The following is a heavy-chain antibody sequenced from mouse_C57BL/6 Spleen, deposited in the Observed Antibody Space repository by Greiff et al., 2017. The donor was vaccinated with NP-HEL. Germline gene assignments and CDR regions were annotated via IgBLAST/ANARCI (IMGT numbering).Heavy chain of an antibody. CDR1: GFTFSDYG. CDR3: ARAYYSNFFAY. CDR2: ISSGSSTI. J-gene: IGHJ3*01. Sequence: EVMLVESGGGLVKPGGSLKLSCAASGFTFSDYGMHWVRQAPEKGLEWVAYISSGSSTIYYADTVKGRFTISRDNAKNTWFLQMTSLRSEDTAMYYCARAYYSNFFAYWGQGTLVTVSA. D-gene: IGHD2-5*01. V-gene: IGHV5-17*01.